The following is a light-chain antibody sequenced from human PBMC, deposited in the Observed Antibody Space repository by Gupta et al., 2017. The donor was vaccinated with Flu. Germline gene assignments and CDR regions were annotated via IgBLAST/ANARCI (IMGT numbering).Light chain of an antibody. CDR3: MQALQTPRS. J-gene: IGKJ2*04. CDR2: LAS. Sequence: DIVMTQSPLSLPVTPGEPASISCRSSQSLLHSNGYNYLDWFLQKPGQSPQLLISLASNRAYGVPDRFSGSGSGTDFTLKISRVEAEDVGVYYCMQALQTPRSFGQGTKLEIK. V-gene: IGKV2-28*01. CDR1: QSLLHSNGYNY.